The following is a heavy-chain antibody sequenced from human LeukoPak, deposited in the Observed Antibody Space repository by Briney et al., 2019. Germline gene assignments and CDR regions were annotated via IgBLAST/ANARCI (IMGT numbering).Heavy chain of an antibody. V-gene: IGHV4-59*01. CDR1: GGSISSYY. J-gene: IGHJ6*02. D-gene: IGHD2-15*01. CDR3: ARGQEDCSGGSCYSGEELGYGMDV. CDR2: IYYSGST. Sequence: SETLSLTCTVSGGSISSYYWSWIRQPPGKGLEWIGYIYYSGSTNYNPSLKSRVTISVDTSKNQFSLKLSSVTAADTAVYYCARGQEDCSGGSCYSGEELGYGMDVWGQGTTVTVSS.